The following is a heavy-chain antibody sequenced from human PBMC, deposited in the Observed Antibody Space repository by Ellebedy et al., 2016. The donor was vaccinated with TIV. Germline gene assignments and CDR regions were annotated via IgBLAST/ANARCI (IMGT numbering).Heavy chain of an antibody. CDR1: GYTFTSYD. CDR2: ISAYNGNT. J-gene: IGHJ4*02. Sequence: ASVKVSCKASGYTFTSYDISWVRQAPGQGLEWMGWISAYNGNTNYAQKFQGRVTITADKSTSTAYMELSSLRSEDTAVYYCAKRTIYSSGWYWVFDYWGQGTLVTVSS. V-gene: IGHV1-18*01. CDR3: AKRTIYSSGWYWVFDY. D-gene: IGHD6-19*01.